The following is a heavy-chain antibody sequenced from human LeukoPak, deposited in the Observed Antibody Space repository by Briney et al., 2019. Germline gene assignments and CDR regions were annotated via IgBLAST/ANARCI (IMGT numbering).Heavy chain of an antibody. CDR1: GGSFSGYY. CDR3: ARDPARAESGGTLRLGFDY. Sequence: AETLSLTCAVYGGSFSGYYWSWIRQPPGKGLEWIGEINHSGSTNYNPSLKSRITISVDTSKNQFSLKLNSVTASDTAVYYCARDPARAESGGTLRLGFDY. V-gene: IGHV4-34*01. J-gene: IGHJ4*01. CDR2: INHSGST. D-gene: IGHD5-12*01.